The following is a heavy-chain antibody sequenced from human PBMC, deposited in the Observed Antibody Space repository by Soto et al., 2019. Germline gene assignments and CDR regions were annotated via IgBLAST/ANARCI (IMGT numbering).Heavy chain of an antibody. D-gene: IGHD4-17*01. CDR2: ISGSGGST. CDR3: AKETLTTLAPSEYYFDY. J-gene: IGHJ4*02. V-gene: IGHV3-23*01. CDR1: GFTFSSYA. Sequence: ESGGGLVQPGGSLRLSCAASGFTFSSYAMSWVRQAPGKGLEWVSAISGSGGSTYYADSVKGRFTISRDNSKNTLYLQMNSLRAEDTAVYYCAKETLTTLAPSEYYFDYWGQGTLVTVSS.